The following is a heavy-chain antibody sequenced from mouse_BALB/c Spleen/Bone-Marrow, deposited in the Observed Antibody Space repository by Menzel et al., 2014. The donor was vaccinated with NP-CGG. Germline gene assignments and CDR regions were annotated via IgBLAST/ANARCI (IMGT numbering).Heavy chain of an antibody. CDR2: IWAGGST. CDR3: ARGSYYEGAMDY. Sequence: QVQLQQPGPGLVAPSQSLSITCTVSGFSLTSYGVHWVRQPPGKVLEWLGVIWAGGSTNYNSALMSRLSISKDNSKSQVSLKMNSLQTDDTAMYYCARGSYYEGAMDYWGQGTSVTVSS. CDR1: GFSLTSYG. D-gene: IGHD1-1*01. V-gene: IGHV2-9*02. J-gene: IGHJ4*01.